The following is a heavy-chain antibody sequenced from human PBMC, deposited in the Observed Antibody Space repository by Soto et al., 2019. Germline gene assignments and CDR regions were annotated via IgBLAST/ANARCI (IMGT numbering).Heavy chain of an antibody. CDR1: GYTFTSYD. J-gene: IGHJ6*03. CDR3: ARCSGYYGSGSARSYYYYYYMDV. CDR2: MNPNSGNT. D-gene: IGHD3-10*01. V-gene: IGHV1-8*01. Sequence: QVQLVQSGAEVKKPGASVKVSCKASGYTFTSYDINWVRQATGQGLEWMGWMNPNSGNTGYAQKFQGRVTMTRNTSISTAYMELSSLRSEDTAVYYCARCSGYYGSGSARSYYYYYYMDVWGKGTTVTVSS.